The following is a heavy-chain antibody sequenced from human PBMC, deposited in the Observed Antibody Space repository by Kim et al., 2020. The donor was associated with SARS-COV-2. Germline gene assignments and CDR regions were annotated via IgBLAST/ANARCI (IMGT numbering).Heavy chain of an antibody. J-gene: IGHJ6*02. D-gene: IGHD3-16*02. Sequence: SETLSLTCAVSGGSISSSNWWSWVRQPPGKGLEWIGEIYHSGSTNYNPSLKSRVTISVDKSKNQFSLKLSSVTAADTAVYYCARARYDYVWGSYRPYGMDVWGQGTTVTVSS. CDR1: GGSISSSNW. CDR2: IYHSGST. V-gene: IGHV4-4*02. CDR3: ARARYDYVWGSYRPYGMDV.